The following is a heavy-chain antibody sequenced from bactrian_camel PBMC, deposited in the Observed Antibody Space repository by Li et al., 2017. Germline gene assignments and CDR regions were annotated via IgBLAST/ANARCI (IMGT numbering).Heavy chain of an antibody. Sequence: QVQLVESGGGSVQAGGSLTLSCTASESTYRSICMAWFRQAPGSQRETVATVDSNGVTKVAGSVKGRFTLSTDNAKNILYLHMSSLEPEDTGMYSCAVRTYDQSCGPLTTGENFVYWGQGTQVTVS. CDR2: VDSNGVT. CDR1: ESTYRSIC. J-gene: IGHJ4*01. CDR3: AVRTYDQSCGPLTTGENFVY. D-gene: IGHD5*01. V-gene: IGHV3S53*01.